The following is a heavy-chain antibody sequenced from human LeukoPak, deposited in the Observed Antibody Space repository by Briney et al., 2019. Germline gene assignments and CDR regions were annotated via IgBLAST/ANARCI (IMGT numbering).Heavy chain of an antibody. J-gene: IGHJ4*02. CDR1: GFTFTSYT. CDR3: ARDAGYCSGGSCYPGQFDY. D-gene: IGHD2-15*01. CDR2: ISSSSSYI. V-gene: IGHV3-21*01. Sequence: GGSLRLSCAASGFTFTSYTMSWVRQAPGKGLEWVSSISSSSSYIYYADSVKGRFTVSRDNAENSLYLQMNSLRAEDTAVYYCARDAGYCSGGSCYPGQFDYWGQGTLVTVSS.